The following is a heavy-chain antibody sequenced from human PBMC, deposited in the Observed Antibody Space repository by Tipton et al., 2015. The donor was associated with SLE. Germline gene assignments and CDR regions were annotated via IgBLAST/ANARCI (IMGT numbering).Heavy chain of an antibody. D-gene: IGHD4-17*01. CDR3: VRAGMTTVTTFAFDS. CDR1: GYTFTSYA. J-gene: IGHJ4*02. CDR2: INTNTGIP. V-gene: IGHV7-4-1*02. Sequence: QVQLVQSGSELKKPGASVKVSCKVSGYTFTSYALNWVRQAPGQGLEWMGWINTNTGIPTYAQAFTGRFVFSLDTSVSTAYLQISSLKAEDTAVYYCVRAGMTTVTTFAFDSWGQGTLVAVSS.